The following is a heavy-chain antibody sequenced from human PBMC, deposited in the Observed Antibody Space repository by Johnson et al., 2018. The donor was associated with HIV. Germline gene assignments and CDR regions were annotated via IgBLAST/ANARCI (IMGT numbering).Heavy chain of an antibody. CDR3: AKDKNYGRDGDAFDI. J-gene: IGHJ3*02. CDR2: ISWNSGSI. V-gene: IGHV3-9*01. Sequence: VQLVESGGGLVQPGGSLRLSCAASGFTFDDYAMHWVRQAPGKGLEWVSGISWNSGSIGYADSVKGRFTISRDNAKNSLYLQMNSLRAEDTAVYYCAKDKNYGRDGDAFDIWGQGTMVTVSS. D-gene: IGHD3-10*02. CDR1: GFTFDDYA.